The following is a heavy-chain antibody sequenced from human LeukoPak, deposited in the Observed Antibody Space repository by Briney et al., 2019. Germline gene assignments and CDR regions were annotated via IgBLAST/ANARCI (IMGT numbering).Heavy chain of an antibody. D-gene: IGHD3-16*01. CDR3: EREGRGRGGALYYYYSYLAV. Sequence: SQTLSLTCAISGDSVSSNSAAWNWIRQSPSRGLEWLGRTYYRSKWYNDYAVSVKSRITINPDTSKNQFSLQLNSVTPEDTAVYYAEREGRGRGGALYYYYSYLAVGGKGTRVTTSS. CDR1: GDSVSSNSAA. J-gene: IGHJ6*03. V-gene: IGHV6-1*01. CDR2: TYYRSKWYN.